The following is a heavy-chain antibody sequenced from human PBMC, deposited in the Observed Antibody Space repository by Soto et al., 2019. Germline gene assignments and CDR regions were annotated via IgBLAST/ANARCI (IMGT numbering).Heavy chain of an antibody. V-gene: IGHV3-13*01. Sequence: GGSLRLSCAASGFTFSSYDMHWVRQATGKGLEWVSAIGTAGDTYYPGSVKGRFTISRENAKNSLYLQMNSLRAEDTAVYYCARGSIAADRYYYGMDVWGQGTTVTVSS. CDR3: ARGSIAADRYYYGMDV. CDR1: GFTFSSYD. CDR2: IGTAGDT. D-gene: IGHD6-13*01. J-gene: IGHJ6*02.